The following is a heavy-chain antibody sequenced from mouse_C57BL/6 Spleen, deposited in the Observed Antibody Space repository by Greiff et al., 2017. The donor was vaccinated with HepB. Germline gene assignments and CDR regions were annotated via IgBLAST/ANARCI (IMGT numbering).Heavy chain of an antibody. Sequence: EVKLMESGGGLVKPGGSLKLSCAASGFTFSSYAMSWVRQTPEKRLEWVATISDGGSYTYYPDNVKGRFTISRDTAKNNLYLQMSHLKSEDTAMYYCARAEGFITTVVARGAMDYWGQGTSVTVSS. J-gene: IGHJ4*01. CDR3: ARAEGFITTVVARGAMDY. CDR1: GFTFSSYA. D-gene: IGHD1-1*01. V-gene: IGHV5-4*03. CDR2: ISDGGSYT.